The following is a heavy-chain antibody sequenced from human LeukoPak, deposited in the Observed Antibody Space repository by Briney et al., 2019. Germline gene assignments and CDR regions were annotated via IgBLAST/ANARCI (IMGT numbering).Heavy chain of an antibody. J-gene: IGHJ4*02. CDR2: LFHSGTR. CDR1: GGSITSYY. V-gene: IGHV4-59*08. CDR3: ARRRGWKQQLVYFDY. D-gene: IGHD6-13*01. Sequence: PSETLSLTCTVSGGSITSYYWSWIRQPPGKGLEWIGYLFHSGTRRYNPSLKSRVTISADTTKNQIFLTLNSTPAADTAVYYCARRRGWKQQLVYFDYWGQGTLATVSS.